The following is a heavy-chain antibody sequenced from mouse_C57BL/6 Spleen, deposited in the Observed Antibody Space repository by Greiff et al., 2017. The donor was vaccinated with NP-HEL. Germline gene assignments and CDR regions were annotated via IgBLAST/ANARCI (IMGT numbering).Heavy chain of an antibody. CDR1: GFTFSSYG. Sequence: EVHLVESGGDLVKPGGSLKLSCAASGFTFSSYGMSWVRPTPDKRLEWVATISSGGSYTYYPDTVKGRFTISSDNAKNTLYRQMRSLKSEDTTMYYCARHYYGNYRMDYWGQGTSVTVSS. J-gene: IGHJ4*01. CDR2: ISSGGSYT. D-gene: IGHD2-1*01. CDR3: ARHYYGNYRMDY. V-gene: IGHV5-6*01.